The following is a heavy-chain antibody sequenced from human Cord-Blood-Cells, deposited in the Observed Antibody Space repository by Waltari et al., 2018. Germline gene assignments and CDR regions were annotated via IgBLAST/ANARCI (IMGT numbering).Heavy chain of an antibody. CDR2: IIPIFGTA. Sequence: QVQLVQSGAEVKTPGSSVKVSCKASGGTFSSYAISWVRQAPGQGLEWMGGIIPIFGTANYAQKFQGRVTITADKSTSTAYMELSSLRSEDTAVYYCARVGEGYCSGGSCGWFDPWGQGTLVTVSS. CDR3: ARVGEGYCSGGSCGWFDP. V-gene: IGHV1-69*06. J-gene: IGHJ5*02. CDR1: GGTFSSYA. D-gene: IGHD2-15*01.